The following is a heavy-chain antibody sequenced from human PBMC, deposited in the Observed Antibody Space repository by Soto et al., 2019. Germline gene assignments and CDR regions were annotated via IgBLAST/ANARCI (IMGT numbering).Heavy chain of an antibody. D-gene: IGHD3-3*01. Sequence: QVQLVQSGAEEKKPGASVKVSCKASGYTFTSYAMHWVRQAPGQRLEWMGWINAGNGNTKYSQKFQGRVTITRDTPATTAYMQLRSLTSEATAVYHCASNHLGPTPSGMDVWAQGTTFTVSS. CDR1: GYTFTSYA. V-gene: IGHV1-3*05. J-gene: IGHJ6*02. CDR2: INAGNGNT. CDR3: ASNHLGPTPSGMDV.